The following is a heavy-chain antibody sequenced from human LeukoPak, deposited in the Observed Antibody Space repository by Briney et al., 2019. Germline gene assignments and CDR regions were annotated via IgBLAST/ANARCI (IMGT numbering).Heavy chain of an antibody. CDR3: ARGGSSGWYSDY. Sequence: GGSLRLSCAVSGFTFDGYGMSWVRQAPGKGLGWVGGISWNGGSTDYADSVQGRFTISRDNAKNSLYLQMNSVRADDTALYYCARGGSSGWYSDYWGQGTLVTVSS. V-gene: IGHV3-20*04. D-gene: IGHD6-19*01. CDR2: ISWNGGST. J-gene: IGHJ4*02. CDR1: GFTFDGYG.